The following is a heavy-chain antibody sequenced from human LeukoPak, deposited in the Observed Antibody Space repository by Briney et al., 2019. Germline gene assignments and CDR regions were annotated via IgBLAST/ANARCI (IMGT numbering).Heavy chain of an antibody. CDR1: GYSFTNYW. Sequence: GESLKISCKGSGYSFTNYWIAWVRQMPGKGLEWMGIIYPGDSDTKYSPSFQGQVTISGDTSINTVHLQWSSLKASDTAMYYCARLGAYCTTGTCSPTGVFGPWGQGTLVTVSS. V-gene: IGHV5-51*01. D-gene: IGHD2-8*01. CDR2: IYPGDSDT. J-gene: IGHJ5*02. CDR3: ARLGAYCTTGTCSPTGVFGP.